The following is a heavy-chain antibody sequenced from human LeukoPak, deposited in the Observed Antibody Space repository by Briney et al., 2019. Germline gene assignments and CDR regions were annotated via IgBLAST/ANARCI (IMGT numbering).Heavy chain of an antibody. CDR2: ISSSSSTI. Sequence: PGGSLRLSCAASGFTFSNYWMSWVRQAPGKGLEWVSYISSSSSTIYYADSVKGRFAISRDNAKNSLYLQMNSLRAEDTAMYYCARDNTGDIFQIDYWGQGTLVTVSS. CDR1: GFTFSNYW. J-gene: IGHJ4*02. D-gene: IGHD7-27*01. CDR3: ARDNTGDIFQIDY. V-gene: IGHV3-48*01.